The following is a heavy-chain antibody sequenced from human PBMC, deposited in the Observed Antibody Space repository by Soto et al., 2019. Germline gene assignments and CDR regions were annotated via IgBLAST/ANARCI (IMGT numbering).Heavy chain of an antibody. D-gene: IGHD1-20*01. CDR3: ARYKSNYYYGMDV. J-gene: IGHJ6*02. V-gene: IGHV4-61*08. CDR2: IYYSGIT. CDR1: GGSISSGDYY. Sequence: PSETLSLTCTVSGGSISSGDYYWSWIRQPPGKGLEWIGYIYYSGITNYNPSLKSRVTISVDTSKNQFSLKLSSVTAADTAVYYCARYKSNYYYGMDVWGQGTTVTVSS.